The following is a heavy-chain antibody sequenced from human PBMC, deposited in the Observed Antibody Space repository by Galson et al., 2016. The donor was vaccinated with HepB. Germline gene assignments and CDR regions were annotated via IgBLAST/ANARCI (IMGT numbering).Heavy chain of an antibody. CDR2: ISYEVRNE. CDR1: GFSFSRFT. V-gene: IGHV3-30*04. J-gene: IGHJ4*02. CDR3: VRDQSLIFGMVILSA. D-gene: IGHD3/OR15-3a*01. Sequence: SLRLSCAASGFSFSRFTMHWVRQAPGKGLEWLAVISYEVRNEEYADSVKGRFTITRDNSKNTLYLQMSSLTAEETAVYYCVRDQSLIFGMVILSAGGQGMFVAVSP.